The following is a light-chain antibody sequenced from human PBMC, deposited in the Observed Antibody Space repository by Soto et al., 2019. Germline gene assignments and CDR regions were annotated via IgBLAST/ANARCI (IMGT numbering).Light chain of an antibody. CDR3: QHSNTWPWT. CDR1: QSVSSN. Sequence: IVMTQSPATRSLSAGERATLSCRASQSVSSNLAWYQQKHGQAPRLLIYGASTRATGIPARFSGSESGTEGTLTISSLKSEDCSVYDCQHSNTWPWTFGQGTKVDIK. CDR2: GAS. J-gene: IGKJ1*01. V-gene: IGKV3-15*01.